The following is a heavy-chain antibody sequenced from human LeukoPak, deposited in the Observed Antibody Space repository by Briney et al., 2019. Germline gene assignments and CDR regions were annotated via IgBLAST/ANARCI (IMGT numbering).Heavy chain of an antibody. CDR2: IKGSGGGA. Sequence: SGGSLRLSCEVSGFTFSRYAMIWVRQAPGKGLEWVSAIKGSGGGAQYADSVRGRFTISRDNSRGTLYLQMNSLRAEDTAVYYCARDPNGDYIGAFEFWGQGTMVTVSS. CDR3: ARDPNGDYIGAFEF. J-gene: IGHJ3*01. V-gene: IGHV3-23*01. CDR1: GFTFSRYA. D-gene: IGHD4-17*01.